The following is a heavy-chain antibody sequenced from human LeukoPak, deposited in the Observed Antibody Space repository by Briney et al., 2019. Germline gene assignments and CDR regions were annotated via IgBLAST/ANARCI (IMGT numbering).Heavy chain of an antibody. CDR3: ARVYAVAGRSSSGMDV. Sequence: SGTLSLTCAVSGGSISSSNWWSWVRQPPGKGLEWIGEIYHSGSTDYNPSLKSRVTISVDKSKNQFSLNLNSVTAADTAVYYCARVYAVAGRSSSGMDVWGQGTTVTVSS. D-gene: IGHD6-19*01. CDR1: GGSISSSNW. V-gene: IGHV4-4*02. J-gene: IGHJ6*02. CDR2: IYHSGST.